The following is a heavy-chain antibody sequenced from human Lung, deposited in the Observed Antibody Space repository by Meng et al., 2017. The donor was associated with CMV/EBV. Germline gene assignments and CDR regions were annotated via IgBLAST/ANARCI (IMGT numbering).Heavy chain of an antibody. V-gene: IGHV3-53*01. CDR3: ARDRGYSYGLLGMDV. CDR1: GLTVSSNY. Sequence: GEXXKISCAASGLTVSSNYMSWVRQAPGKGLEWVSVIYSGGSTYYADSVKGRFTISRDNSKNTLYLQMNSLRAEDKDVYYCARDRGYSYGLLGMDVWGQGTTVTVSS. D-gene: IGHD5-18*01. J-gene: IGHJ6*02. CDR2: IYSGGST.